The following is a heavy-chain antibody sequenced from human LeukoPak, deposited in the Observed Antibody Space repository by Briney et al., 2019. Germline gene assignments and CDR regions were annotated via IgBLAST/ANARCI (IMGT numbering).Heavy chain of an antibody. CDR3: ARGYCSGGSCLYNWFDP. D-gene: IGHD2-15*01. Sequence: GASVEVSCKASGYTFTSYGISWVRQAPGQGLEWMGWISAYNGNTNYAQKLQGRVTMTTDTSTSTAYMELRSLRSDDTAVYYCARGYCSGGSCLYNWFDPWGQGTLVTVSS. CDR2: ISAYNGNT. V-gene: IGHV1-18*01. CDR1: GYTFTSYG. J-gene: IGHJ5*02.